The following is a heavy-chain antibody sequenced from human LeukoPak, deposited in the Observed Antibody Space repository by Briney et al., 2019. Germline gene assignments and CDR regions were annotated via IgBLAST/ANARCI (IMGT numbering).Heavy chain of an antibody. V-gene: IGHV4-61*02. D-gene: IGHD1-26*01. CDR3: ARRSGTYHAFDI. CDR1: GGSFSSGSYY. CDR2: IYTSGST. Sequence: SQTLSLTCTVSGGSFSSGSYYWSWIRQPAGKGLEWIGRIYTSGSTNYNPSLKSRVTISVDTSKNQFSLKLSSVTAADTAVYYCARRSGTYHAFDIWGQGTMVTVSS. J-gene: IGHJ3*02.